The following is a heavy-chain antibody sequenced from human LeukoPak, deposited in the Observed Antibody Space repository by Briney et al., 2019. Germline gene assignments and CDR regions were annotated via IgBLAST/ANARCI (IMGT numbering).Heavy chain of an antibody. Sequence: MTGGSLRLSCAASGFTFSSFSMNWVRQAPGKGLEWVSSISSGGDYKHYADSVKGRLTISRDNAKNSLFLQMNSLRAEDTAVYYCARAIWESSGYYFDYWGQGTLVTVSS. CDR1: GFTFSSFS. CDR3: ARAIWESSGYYFDY. V-gene: IGHV3-21*01. J-gene: IGHJ4*02. CDR2: ISSGGDYK. D-gene: IGHD3-22*01.